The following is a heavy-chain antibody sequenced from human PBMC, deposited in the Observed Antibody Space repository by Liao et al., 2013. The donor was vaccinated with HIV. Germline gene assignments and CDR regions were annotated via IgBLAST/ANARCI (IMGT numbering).Heavy chain of an antibody. CDR1: GTSFNNDYY. Sequence: QVQLQQWGAGLLKPSETLSLTCTVSGTSFNNDYYWSWIRQSAGKGLEWIGSIYYSGNTISVDTSKNQFSLKLSSVTAADTAVYYCARPLDYSNYGYFQHWGQGTLVTVSS. CDR3: ARPLDYSNYGYFQH. J-gene: IGHJ1*01. D-gene: IGHD4-11*01. V-gene: IGHV4-38-2*02. CDR2: IYYSG.